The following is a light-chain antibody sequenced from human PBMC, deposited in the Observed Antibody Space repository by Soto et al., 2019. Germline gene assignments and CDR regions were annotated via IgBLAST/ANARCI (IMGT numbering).Light chain of an antibody. CDR3: SSFVGAPVI. Sequence: QSALTQPPSASGSPGQSVTISCTGTSRDVGGYNYVSWYQQHPGRAPKLMIYEVSKRPSGVPDRFSGSKSGDTASLTVSGLQAEDEADYYCSSFVGAPVIFGGGTKVTVL. V-gene: IGLV2-8*01. CDR1: SRDVGGYNY. CDR2: EVS. J-gene: IGLJ2*01.